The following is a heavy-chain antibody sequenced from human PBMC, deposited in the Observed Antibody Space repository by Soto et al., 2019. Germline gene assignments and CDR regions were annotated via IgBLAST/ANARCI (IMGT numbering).Heavy chain of an antibody. D-gene: IGHD4-17*01. V-gene: IGHV3-30*18. CDR2: ISYDGSNK. Sequence: PGGSLRLSCAASGFTFSSYGMPWVRQAPGKGLEWVAVISYDGSNKYYADSVKGRFTISRDNSKNTLYLQMNSLRAEDTAVYDCAKSTVTTPIDYWGQGTLVTVSS. CDR3: AKSTVTTPIDY. CDR1: GFTFSSYG. J-gene: IGHJ4*02.